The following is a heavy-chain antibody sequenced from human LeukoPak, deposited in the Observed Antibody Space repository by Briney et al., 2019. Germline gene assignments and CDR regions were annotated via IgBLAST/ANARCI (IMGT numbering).Heavy chain of an antibody. Sequence: PGESLRLSCAASGFTFSSYEMNWVRQAPGKGLEWVSYISNSGVNIKHADSVKGRFTISRDNAKNSLYLQMNSLRAEDTALYYCARFYPICSSSSCYTPWGQGALVTVSS. J-gene: IGHJ5*02. CDR3: ARFYPICSSSSCYTP. CDR2: ISNSGVNI. CDR1: GFTFSSYE. V-gene: IGHV3-48*03. D-gene: IGHD2-2*02.